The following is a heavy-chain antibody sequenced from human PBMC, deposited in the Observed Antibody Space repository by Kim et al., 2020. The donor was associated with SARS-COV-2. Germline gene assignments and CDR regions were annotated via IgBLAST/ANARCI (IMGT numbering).Heavy chain of an antibody. D-gene: IGHD2-15*01. Sequence: SETLSLTCTVSGGSISSGGYYWSWIRQHPGKGLEWIGYIYYSGSTYYNPSLKSRVTISVDTSKNQFSLKLSSVTAADTAVYYCARDRGYCSGGSCYSGYYYYGMDVWGQGTTVTVSS. CDR3: ARDRGYCSGGSCYSGYYYYGMDV. V-gene: IGHV4-31*03. CDR1: GGSISSGGYY. CDR2: IYYSGST. J-gene: IGHJ6*02.